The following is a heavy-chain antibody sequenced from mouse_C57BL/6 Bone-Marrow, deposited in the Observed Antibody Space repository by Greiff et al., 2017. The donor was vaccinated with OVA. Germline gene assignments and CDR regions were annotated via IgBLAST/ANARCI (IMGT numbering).Heavy chain of an antibody. CDR3: ARRGLGPLDY. CDR2: ISNGGGST. Sequence: DVKLVESGGGLVQPGGSLKLSCAASGFTFSDYYMYWVRQTPEKRLEWVAYISNGGGSTYYPDTVKGRFTISRDNAKNTLYLQMSRLKSEDTAMYYCARRGLGPLDYWGQGTTLTVSS. V-gene: IGHV5-12*01. D-gene: IGHD4-1*01. J-gene: IGHJ2*01. CDR1: GFTFSDYY.